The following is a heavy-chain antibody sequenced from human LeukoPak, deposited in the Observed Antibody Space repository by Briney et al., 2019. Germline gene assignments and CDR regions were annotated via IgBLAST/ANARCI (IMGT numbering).Heavy chain of an antibody. V-gene: IGHV3-66*01. J-gene: IGHJ4*02. D-gene: IGHD5-24*01. Sequence: PGGSLGLSCVASGFTVSSNFMSWVRQAPGKGLEWVSLIYSGGTTYYADSVKGRFTISRDNSKNTLYLQMNSLRAEDTAVYYCARGRDGYISPHDYWGQGTLVTVSS. CDR3: ARGRDGYISPHDY. CDR2: IYSGGTT. CDR1: GFTVSSNF.